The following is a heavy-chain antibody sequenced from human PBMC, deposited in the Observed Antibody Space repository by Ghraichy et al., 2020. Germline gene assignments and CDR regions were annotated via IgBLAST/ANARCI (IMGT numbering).Heavy chain of an antibody. V-gene: IGHV4-34*01. CDR2: INHSGST. CDR3: AALGYCSNGECPSVDY. D-gene: IGHD2-8*01. CDR1: GGSFSAYY. J-gene: IGHJ4*02. Sequence: SETLSLTCAVYGGSFSAYYWSWIRQSPGKGLEWIGEINHSGSTNYNPSLKSRVTISVDTSKNQFSLNLNSVTAADSAVYYCAALGYCSNGECPSVDYWGQGIPVTVSS.